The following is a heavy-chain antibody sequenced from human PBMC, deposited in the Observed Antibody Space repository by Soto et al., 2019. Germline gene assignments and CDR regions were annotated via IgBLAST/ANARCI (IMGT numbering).Heavy chain of an antibody. Sequence: GESLKISRKGSGYTFTDYWIGWVRQLPGKGLEWMGIIYPGESDTRYSPSFQGHVTITVDKSTNTAYLQWNTLRASDTAMYYCARHTSNFRYYYYAMDVWGQGTTVTVSS. V-gene: IGHV5-51*01. J-gene: IGHJ6*02. CDR2: IYPGESDT. CDR1: GYTFTDYW. CDR3: ARHTSNFRYYYYAMDV. D-gene: IGHD2-2*01.